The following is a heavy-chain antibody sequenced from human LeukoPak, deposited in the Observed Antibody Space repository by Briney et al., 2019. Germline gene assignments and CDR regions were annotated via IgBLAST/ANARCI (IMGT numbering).Heavy chain of an antibody. Sequence: PVGSLRLSCVASGFTFKSYAMHCVRQALGKGLERVALLSYDGSNTFHADSVKGRFTISRDNSKNTLYLQMSTLRPEDTATYYCARDAKLGELSYYYYIMDVWGQGTTVTVSS. V-gene: IGHV3-30*04. J-gene: IGHJ6*02. D-gene: IGHD3-10*02. CDR1: GFTFKSYA. CDR2: LSYDGSNT. CDR3: ARDAKLGELSYYYYIMDV.